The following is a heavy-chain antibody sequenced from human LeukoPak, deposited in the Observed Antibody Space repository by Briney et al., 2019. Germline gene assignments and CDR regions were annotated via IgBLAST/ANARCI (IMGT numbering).Heavy chain of an antibody. CDR3: ECASGNYYNGNYFDY. D-gene: IGHD3-10*01. CDR2: INANSGGT. V-gene: IGHV1-2*02. CDR1: GYTFTGYN. J-gene: IGHJ4*02. Sequence: ASVKVSCKASGYTFTGYNMQWVRQAPGQGLDWMGWINANSGGTNYAQKFQVRVTMTRDTSIVTAFMELSRLSSDDTAVYYCECASGNYYNGNYFDYWGQGTLVTVSS.